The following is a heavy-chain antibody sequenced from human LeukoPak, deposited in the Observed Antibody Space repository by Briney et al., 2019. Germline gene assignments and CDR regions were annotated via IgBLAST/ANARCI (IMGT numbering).Heavy chain of an antibody. D-gene: IGHD3-10*01. J-gene: IGHJ6*04. CDR2: ISGSGGST. Sequence: PGGSLRLSCAASGFTFSSYGMSWVRQAPGKGLEWVSAISGSGGSTYYADSVKGRFTISRDNSKNTLYLQMNSLRAEDTAVYYCAKACGKYYYGSGSWWSGLAGSRTDVWGKGTTVTISS. CDR1: GFTFSSYG. CDR3: AKACGKYYYGSGSWWSGLAGSRTDV. V-gene: IGHV3-23*01.